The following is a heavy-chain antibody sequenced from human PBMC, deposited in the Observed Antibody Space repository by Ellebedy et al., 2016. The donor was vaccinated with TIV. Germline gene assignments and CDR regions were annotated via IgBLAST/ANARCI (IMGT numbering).Heavy chain of an antibody. CDR1: GGSISSGDYV. CDR3: ARLVSVAGGTFYFDY. D-gene: IGHD6-13*01. J-gene: IGHJ4*02. V-gene: IGHV4-30-2*01. CDR2: ISHSGST. Sequence: SETLSLTCVVPGGSISSGDYVWSWIRLPPGKGLEWIGHISHSGSTYYSPSLRSRVTMSIDRSKTQFSLNLSSVTAADTAVYYCARLVSVAGGTFYFDYWGQGTLVTVSS.